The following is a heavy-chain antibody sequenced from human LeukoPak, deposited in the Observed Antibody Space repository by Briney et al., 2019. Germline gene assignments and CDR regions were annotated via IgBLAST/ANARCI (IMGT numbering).Heavy chain of an antibody. J-gene: IGHJ4*02. CDR2: IYYTGST. CDR1: GVSINNYY. CDR3: ASSGYYPHFDY. D-gene: IGHD3-22*01. V-gene: IGHV4-59*12. Sequence: SETLSLTCTVSGVSINNYYWSWIRQPPGKGLESIGYIYYTGSTNYNPSLKSRVTISVDTSKNQFSLKLSSVTAADTAVYYCASSGYYPHFDYWGQGTLVTVSS.